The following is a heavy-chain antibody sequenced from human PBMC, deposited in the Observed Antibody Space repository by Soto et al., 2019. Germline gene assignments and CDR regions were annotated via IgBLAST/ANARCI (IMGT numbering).Heavy chain of an antibody. CDR2: FDPEDGET. CDR3: ATATPGAVAVKGLYYYYYMDV. V-gene: IGHV1-24*01. J-gene: IGHJ6*03. Sequence: ASVKVSCKVSGYTLTGLSMHWVRQAPGKGLEWMGGFDPEDGETIYAQKFQGRVTMTEDTSTDTAYMELSSLRSEDTAVYYCATATPGAVAVKGLYYYYYMDVWGKGTKVTVSS. D-gene: IGHD6-19*01. CDR1: GYTLTGLS.